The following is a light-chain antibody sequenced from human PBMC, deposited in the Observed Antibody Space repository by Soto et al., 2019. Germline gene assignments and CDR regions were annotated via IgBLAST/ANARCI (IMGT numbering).Light chain of an antibody. CDR2: DAS. CDR3: QHFVSLPLS. Sequence: DIQMTQSPPSLSASVGDRVTITCQASQDISNYLNWYQQKLGKAPKLLIYDASTLETGVSSRFSGSGSGTDFILTISSLQPEDSATYYSQHFVSLPLSFGPGTKVQIK. CDR1: QDISNY. J-gene: IGKJ3*01. V-gene: IGKV1-33*01.